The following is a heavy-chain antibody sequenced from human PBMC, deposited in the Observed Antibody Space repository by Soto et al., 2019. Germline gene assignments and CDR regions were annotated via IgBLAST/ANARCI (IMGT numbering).Heavy chain of an antibody. V-gene: IGHV3-30-3*01. CDR3: ARDPNNYYGSGTHTRYYYYGMDV. CDR1: GFTFSSYA. Sequence: HPGGSLRLSCAASGFTFSSYAMHWVRQAPGKGLEWVAVISYDGSNKYYADSVKGRFTISRDNSKNTLYLQMNSLRAEDTAVYYCARDPNNYYGSGTHTRYYYYGMDVWGQGTTVTVSS. CDR2: ISYDGSNK. D-gene: IGHD3-10*01. J-gene: IGHJ6*02.